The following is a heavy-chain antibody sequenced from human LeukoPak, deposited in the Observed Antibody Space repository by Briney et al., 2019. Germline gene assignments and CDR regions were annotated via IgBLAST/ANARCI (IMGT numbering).Heavy chain of an antibody. V-gene: IGHV3-23*01. CDR3: ARGGLSSGWLFDY. Sequence: PGGSLRLSCTASGFTFSSDAMAWVRQAPGKGLEWVSSITGSGDSTYYADSVKGRFTISRDNSKNTLYLQMSSLRAEDTAVYYCARGGLSSGWLFDYWGQGTLVTVSS. D-gene: IGHD6-19*01. CDR2: ITGSGDST. J-gene: IGHJ4*02. CDR1: GFTFSSDA.